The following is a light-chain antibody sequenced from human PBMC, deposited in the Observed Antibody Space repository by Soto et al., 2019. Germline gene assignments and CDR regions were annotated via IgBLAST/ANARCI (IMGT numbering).Light chain of an antibody. Sequence: QSGLTQPPSASGSPGQSVTISCTGTSSDVGGYNYVSWYQQHPGKAPKLMIYEVSKRPSGVPDRFSGSKSCNTASLTVSGLQSEDEADYYCTSYAGDTSLGVLGGGTKLTVL. CDR3: TSYAGDTSLGV. V-gene: IGLV2-8*01. CDR1: SSDVGGYNY. J-gene: IGLJ3*02. CDR2: EVS.